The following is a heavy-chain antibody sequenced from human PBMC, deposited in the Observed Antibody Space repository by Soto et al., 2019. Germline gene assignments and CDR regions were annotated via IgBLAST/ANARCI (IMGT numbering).Heavy chain of an antibody. CDR2: VDYSGTT. Sequence: SETLSLTCTVSGGSISRYYWSWIRQPPGKGLEWIGYVDYSGTTNYNPSLKSRVTISVNTSKNQFSLKLTSVTAADTAVYYCGRDRSQTGYDDALDIWGQGTMVTVSS. D-gene: IGHD5-12*01. J-gene: IGHJ3*02. CDR1: GGSISRYY. V-gene: IGHV4-59*01. CDR3: GRDRSQTGYDDALDI.